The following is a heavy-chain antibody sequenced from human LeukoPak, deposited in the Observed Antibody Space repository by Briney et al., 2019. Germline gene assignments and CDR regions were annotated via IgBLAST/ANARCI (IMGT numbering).Heavy chain of an antibody. CDR3: ASHEKRIAARRHPTGYGMDV. V-gene: IGHV3-30*04. CDR1: EFTFSNYA. D-gene: IGHD6-6*01. J-gene: IGHJ6*02. Sequence: GGSLRLSCAASEFTFSNYALHWVRQAPGKGLEWVAVISYDGSNKYYADSVKGRFTISRDNSKNTLYLQMDSLRAEDTAVYYCASHEKRIAARRHPTGYGMDVWGQGTTVTVSS. CDR2: ISYDGSNK.